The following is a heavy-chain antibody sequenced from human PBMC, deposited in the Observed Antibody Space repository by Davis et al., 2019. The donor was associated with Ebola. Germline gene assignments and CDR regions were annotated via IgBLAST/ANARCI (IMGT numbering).Heavy chain of an antibody. Sequence: SETLSLTCTVSGGSISSYYWSWIRQPPGKGLEWIGYIYYSGSTNYNPSLKSRVTISVDTSKNQFSLKLSSVTAADTAVYYCARANRGYSYGRQTYYYYGMDVWGQGTTVTVSS. D-gene: IGHD5-18*01. CDR3: ARANRGYSYGRQTYYYYGMDV. J-gene: IGHJ6*02. V-gene: IGHV4-59*12. CDR1: GGSISSYY. CDR2: IYYSGST.